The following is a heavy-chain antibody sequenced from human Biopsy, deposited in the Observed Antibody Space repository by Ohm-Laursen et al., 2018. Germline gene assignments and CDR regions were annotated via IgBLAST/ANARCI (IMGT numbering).Heavy chain of an antibody. CDR1: GGSFSSYA. Sequence: SVKVSCKPSGGSFSSYAISWVRQAPGQGLEWMGGTIPIFGTANYAQKFQGRVTITADESTSTAYMELSSLRSDDTAVYYCARDALGGGSYRFFYWGQGSLVTVSS. D-gene: IGHD1-26*01. CDR3: ARDALGGGSYRFFY. CDR2: TIPIFGTA. V-gene: IGHV1-69*13. J-gene: IGHJ4*02.